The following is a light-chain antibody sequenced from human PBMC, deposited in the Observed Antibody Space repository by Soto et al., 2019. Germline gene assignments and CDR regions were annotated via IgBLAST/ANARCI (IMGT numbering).Light chain of an antibody. CDR2: AAS. CDR3: QKYNSAPLT. V-gene: IGKV1-27*01. CDR1: QGITYY. J-gene: IGKJ4*01. Sequence: DIPMTQSLASLFASVGDRVNITCRASQGITYYLAWYQQKPGKVPRLLIYAASTLQSGVPSLFRASGSGTEFPLTISSLQPEDVATYYCQKYNSAPLTFGGGNKVEIK.